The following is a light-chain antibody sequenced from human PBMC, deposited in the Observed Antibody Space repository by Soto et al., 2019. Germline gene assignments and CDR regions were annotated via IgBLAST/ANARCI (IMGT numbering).Light chain of an antibody. CDR1: QSISNH. J-gene: IGKJ1*01. Sequence: DIQMTQSPSSLSASVEDRVIITCRASQSISNHLNWYQQKPGKAPNLLIYAASTLQTGVPSTFSGSGSGTDFTLTINSLHPEDFATYYCLQVYNFPRTFGQGTKVDIK. CDR3: LQVYNFPRT. V-gene: IGKV1-39*01. CDR2: AAS.